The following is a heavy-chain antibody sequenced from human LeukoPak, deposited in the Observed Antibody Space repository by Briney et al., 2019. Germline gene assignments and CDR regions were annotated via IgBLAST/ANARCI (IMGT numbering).Heavy chain of an antibody. J-gene: IGHJ3*02. Sequence: SATLSLTCTAFSGSISSTSYYWGWIPQAPGKGVEWIGGIIYSGNTYYNPSLKSRVTISVDTSKNQFTLRLTSVTAADTAMYYCARRNDFDIWGPGTMVTVSS. CDR2: IIYSGNT. V-gene: IGHV4-39*01. CDR1: SGSISSTSYY. CDR3: ARRNDFDI.